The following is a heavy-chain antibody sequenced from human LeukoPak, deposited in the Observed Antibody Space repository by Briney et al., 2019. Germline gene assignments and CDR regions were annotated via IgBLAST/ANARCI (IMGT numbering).Heavy chain of an antibody. V-gene: IGHV4-39*01. J-gene: IGHJ6*03. CDR3: ARQKSYYDSSSYYYYYYYMDV. CDR1: GGSFSSSSYY. D-gene: IGHD3-22*01. Sequence: SETLSLTCTVSGGSFSSSSYYWVWIRQPPGKGLEWIGSIYYSGSTYYNPSLKSRVTISVDTSKIQFSLRLSSVTAADTAVYYCARQKSYYDSSSYYYYYYYMDVWGKGTTVTVSS. CDR2: IYYSGST.